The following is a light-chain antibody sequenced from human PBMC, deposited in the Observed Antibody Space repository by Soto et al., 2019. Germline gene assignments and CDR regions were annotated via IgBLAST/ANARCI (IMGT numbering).Light chain of an antibody. V-gene: IGKV1-9*01. Sequence: DIQMTQSPSTLSASVGDRVTITCRASQGISSYLGWYQQKPGKAPKLLIYGASTLQSGVTSRFSGSGSGTDFTLTISSLQPEDFATYYCQQLNKYPSTVGGVTQVDIK. CDR1: QGISSY. CDR2: GAS. J-gene: IGKJ4*01. CDR3: QQLNKYPST.